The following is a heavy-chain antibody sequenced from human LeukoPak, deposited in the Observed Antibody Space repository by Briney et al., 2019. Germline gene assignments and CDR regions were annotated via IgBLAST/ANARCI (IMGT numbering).Heavy chain of an antibody. V-gene: IGHV4-59*01. D-gene: IGHD3-3*01. Sequence: PSETLSLTCTVSGGSISSYYWSWIRQPPGKGLEWIGYIYYSGSTNYDPSLKSRVTISVDTSKNQFSLKLSSVTAADTAVYYCARGEYVLRLLDVWGKGTTVTVSS. J-gene: IGHJ6*04. CDR2: IYYSGST. CDR3: ARGEYVLRLLDV. CDR1: GGSISSYY.